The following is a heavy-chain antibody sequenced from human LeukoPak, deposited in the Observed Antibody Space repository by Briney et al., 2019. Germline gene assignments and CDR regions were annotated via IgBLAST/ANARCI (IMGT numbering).Heavy chain of an antibody. Sequence: PGGSLRLSCAASGFTFSNYAMSWVRQAPGKGLEWVSAILGSGGCTYYADSVKGRFTVSRDNSRSTLYLQMKSLRAEDTALYYCAKWGDYDVLTGYYVPDYWGQGTRVTVSS. D-gene: IGHD3-9*01. CDR2: ILGSGGCT. J-gene: IGHJ4*02. CDR3: AKWGDYDVLTGYYVPDY. CDR1: GFTFSNYA. V-gene: IGHV3-23*01.